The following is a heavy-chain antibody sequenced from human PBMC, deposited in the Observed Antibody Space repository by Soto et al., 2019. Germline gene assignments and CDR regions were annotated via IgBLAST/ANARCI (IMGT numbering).Heavy chain of an antibody. CDR1: GGTFSSYT. J-gene: IGHJ5*02. V-gene: IGHV1-69*04. D-gene: IGHD3-9*01. CDR2: IIPILGIA. Sequence: SVKVSCKASGGTFSSYTISWVRQAPGQGLEWMGRIIPILGIANYAQKFQGRVTITADKSTSTAYMELSSLRSEDTAVYYCARDQYYDILTGYYEYNWFDPWGQGTLVTVS. CDR3: ARDQYYDILTGYYEYNWFDP.